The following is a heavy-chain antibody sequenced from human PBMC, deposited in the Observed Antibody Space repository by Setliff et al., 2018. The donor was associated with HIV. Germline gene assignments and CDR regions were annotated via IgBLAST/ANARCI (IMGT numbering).Heavy chain of an antibody. Sequence: PGGSLRLSCAASGFTFSHYAMTWVRQAPGKGLEWVSAISGSGDSTYYADSVKGRFTISRDNSKNTLYLQMNSLGADDTAVYYCAREEYSFGPLDYWGQGILVTVSS. CDR3: AREEYSFGPLDY. V-gene: IGHV3-23*01. CDR2: ISGSGDST. CDR1: GFTFSHYA. D-gene: IGHD5-18*01. J-gene: IGHJ4*02.